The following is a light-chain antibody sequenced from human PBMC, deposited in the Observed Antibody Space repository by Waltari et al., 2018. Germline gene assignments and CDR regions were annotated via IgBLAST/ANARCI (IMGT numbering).Light chain of an antibody. J-gene: IGLJ2*01. CDR3: YAADSSGNHKGI. CDR1: ALPKKN. Sequence: SYELTQPPSVSVSPGQAARNTCSGDALPKKNAYWYQQTSGQAPVLVIYEDTKRPPGSPGRFSGSSSGTMATLTIGGAQVEDEADYYCYAADSSGNHKGIFGGGTKVTVL. V-gene: IGLV3-10*01. CDR2: EDT.